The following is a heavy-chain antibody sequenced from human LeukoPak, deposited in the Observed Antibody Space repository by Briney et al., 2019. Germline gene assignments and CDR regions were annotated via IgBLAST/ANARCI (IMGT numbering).Heavy chain of an antibody. CDR3: ARPYDYGEIALDY. Sequence: GASVKVSCKASGGTFSSYAISWVRQAPGQGLEWMGGIIPIFGTANYAQKFQGRVTITADESTSTAYMELSSLRSEDTAVYYCARPYDYGEIALDYWGQGTLVTVSS. CDR1: GGTFSSYA. CDR2: IIPIFGTA. V-gene: IGHV1-69*13. D-gene: IGHD4-17*01. J-gene: IGHJ4*02.